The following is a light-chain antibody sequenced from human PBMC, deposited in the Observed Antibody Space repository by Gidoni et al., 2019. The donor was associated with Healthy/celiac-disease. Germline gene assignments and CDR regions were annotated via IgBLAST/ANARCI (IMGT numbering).Light chain of an antibody. J-gene: IGKJ2*01. V-gene: IGKV3-11*01. Sequence: EIVLTQSPATLSLSPGERATLSCRASQSISNYLAWYQQKPGQAPRLLIYDASNRATGIPARFSASGSGTAFTLTISSLEPEDFALYYCQQRGDWPLYTFGQGTKLEIK. CDR2: DAS. CDR1: QSISNY. CDR3: QQRGDWPLYT.